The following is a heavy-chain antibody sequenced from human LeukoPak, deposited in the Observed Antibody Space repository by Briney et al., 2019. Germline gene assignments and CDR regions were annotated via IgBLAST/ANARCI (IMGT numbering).Heavy chain of an antibody. D-gene: IGHD6-13*01. V-gene: IGHV1-46*01. CDR2: INPSGGST. J-gene: IGHJ4*02. CDR1: GYTFTSYY. Sequence: GASVKVSCKASGYTFTSYYMHWVRQAPGQGLEWMGIINPSGGSTSYAQKFQGRVTMTRDTPTSTVYMELSSLRSEDTAVYYCARDKNIAAAGTTEGNFDYWGQGTLVTVSS. CDR3: ARDKNIAAAGTTEGNFDY.